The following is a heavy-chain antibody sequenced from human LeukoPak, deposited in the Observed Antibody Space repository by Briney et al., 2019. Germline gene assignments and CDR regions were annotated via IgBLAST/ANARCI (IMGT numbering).Heavy chain of an antibody. Sequence: GASVKVSCKASGYTFTSYAMHWVRQAPGQRLEWTGWINAGNGNTKYSQKFQGRVTITRDTSASTAYMELSSLRSEDTAVYYCARDPLSYDFWSGYYTDNWFDPWGQGTLVTVSS. CDR3: ARDPLSYDFWSGYYTDNWFDP. D-gene: IGHD3-3*01. J-gene: IGHJ5*02. CDR1: GYTFTSYA. V-gene: IGHV1-3*01. CDR2: INAGNGNT.